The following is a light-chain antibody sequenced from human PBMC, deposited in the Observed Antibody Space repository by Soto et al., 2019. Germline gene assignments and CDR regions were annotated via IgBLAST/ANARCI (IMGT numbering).Light chain of an antibody. V-gene: IGKV3-20*01. CDR2: GAS. CDR3: QQYESSRT. J-gene: IGKJ1*01. CDR1: QSVSSRF. Sequence: EIVLTQSPGTLSLSPGERATLSCRASQSVSSRFLAWYQQKPGQAPKVLIYGASTRATGIPDRFSGSGSGTDFTLTVSRLEPEDFAVYYCQQYESSRTFGQGTKVDMK.